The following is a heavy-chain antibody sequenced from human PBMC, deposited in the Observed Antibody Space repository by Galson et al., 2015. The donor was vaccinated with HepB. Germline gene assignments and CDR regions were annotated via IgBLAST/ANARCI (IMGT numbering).Heavy chain of an antibody. CDR1: GYTFTGYY. CDR2: INPNTGGT. Sequence: SVKVSCKASGYTFTGYYIHWVRQAPGQGLEWMGRINPNTGGTNYAQKFQGRVAMTRDTSISTVYMELSRLRSDDTVVYYCAREEFTCGGGVCWSWLDPWGQGTLVAVSS. J-gene: IGHJ5*02. V-gene: IGHV1-2*05. CDR3: AREEFTCGGGVCWSWLDP. D-gene: IGHD2-21*02.